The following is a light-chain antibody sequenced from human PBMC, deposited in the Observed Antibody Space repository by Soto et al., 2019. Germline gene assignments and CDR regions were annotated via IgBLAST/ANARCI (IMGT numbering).Light chain of an antibody. CDR1: SSNIGAGYD. CDR3: QSYDSSLIYVV. V-gene: IGLV1-40*01. Sequence: QSVLTQPPSVSGAPGQRVTISRTGSSSNIGAGYDVHWYQQLPGTAPKLLIYGNSNRPSGVPDRFSGSKSGTSASLAITGLQAEDEADYYCQSYDSSLIYVVFGGGTKVTVL. J-gene: IGLJ2*01. CDR2: GNS.